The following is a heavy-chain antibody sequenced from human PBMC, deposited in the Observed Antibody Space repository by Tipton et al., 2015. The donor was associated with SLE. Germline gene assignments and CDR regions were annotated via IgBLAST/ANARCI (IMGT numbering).Heavy chain of an antibody. J-gene: IGHJ4*02. CDR1: GDSISTSY. Sequence: TLSLTCTVSGDSISTSYWSWIRQPPGKALEWIAYIYYRGSTKYNPSLKSRVSISIDTSKNQFSLQLTSVTAADTAVYYCARSRGWGPVDYWGQGNLVTVSS. CDR2: IYYRGST. CDR3: ARSRGWGPVDY. D-gene: IGHD6-19*01. V-gene: IGHV4-59*01.